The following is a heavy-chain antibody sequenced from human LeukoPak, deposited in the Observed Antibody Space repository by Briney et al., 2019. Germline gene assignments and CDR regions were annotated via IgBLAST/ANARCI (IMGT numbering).Heavy chain of an antibody. CDR1: GFTFSSYA. V-gene: IGHV3-23*01. D-gene: IGHD3-9*01. J-gene: IGHJ4*02. CDR3: ASPGYNILTPLDY. Sequence: GGSLRLSCAASGFTFSSYAMSWVRQAPGKGLEWVSAISGSGGSTYYADSVKGRFTISRDNSKNTLYLQMNSLRAEDTAVYYCASPGYNILTPLDYWGQGTLVTVSS. CDR2: ISGSGGST.